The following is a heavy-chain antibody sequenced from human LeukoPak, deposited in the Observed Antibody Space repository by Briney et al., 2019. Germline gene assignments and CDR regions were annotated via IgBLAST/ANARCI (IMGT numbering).Heavy chain of an antibody. J-gene: IGHJ4*02. D-gene: IGHD1-26*01. CDR3: ARNVIVGAVFDN. CDR2: ISAYNGNT. CDR1: GYTFTSYG. Sequence: ASVRVSCKASGYTFTSYGINWVRQAPGRALEWMGWISAYNGNTNYAQKLQGRVTMTTDTTANTAYMELRSLRSDDTAVYYCARNVIVGAVFDNWGQGTLVTVSS. V-gene: IGHV1-18*01.